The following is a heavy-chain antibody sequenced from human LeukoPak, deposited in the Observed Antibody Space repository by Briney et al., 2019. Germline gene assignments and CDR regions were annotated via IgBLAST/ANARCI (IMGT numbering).Heavy chain of an antibody. Sequence: GASVKVSCKASGGTFSSYAISWVRQAPGQGLEWMGGIIPIFGTANYAQKFQGRVTITADESTSTAYMELSSLRSEDTALYYCARDTMVRGGRPYTYYGMDVWGQGTTVTVSS. CDR2: IIPIFGTA. D-gene: IGHD3-10*01. V-gene: IGHV1-69*13. J-gene: IGHJ6*02. CDR3: ARDTMVRGGRPYTYYGMDV. CDR1: GGTFSSYA.